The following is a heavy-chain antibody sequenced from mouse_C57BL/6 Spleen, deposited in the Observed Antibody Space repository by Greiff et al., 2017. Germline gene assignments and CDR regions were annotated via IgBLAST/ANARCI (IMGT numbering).Heavy chain of an antibody. CDR1: GYTFTSYW. CDR2: IHPNSGST. CDR3: ARSLYDGYLLFDY. J-gene: IGHJ2*01. D-gene: IGHD2-3*01. Sequence: QVQLQQPGAELVKPGASVKLSCKASGYTFTSYWMHWVKQRPGQGLEWIGMIHPNSGSTNYNEKFKSKATLTVDKSSSTAYMQLSSLTSEDSAVYYCARSLYDGYLLFDYWGQGTTLTVSS. V-gene: IGHV1-64*01.